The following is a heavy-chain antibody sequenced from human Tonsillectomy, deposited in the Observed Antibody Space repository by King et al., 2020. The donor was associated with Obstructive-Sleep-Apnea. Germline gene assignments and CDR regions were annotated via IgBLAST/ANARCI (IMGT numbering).Heavy chain of an antibody. CDR1: GFTFDDSA. Sequence: EVQLVESGGGLVQPGRSLRLSCAASGFTFDDSAMHWVRQAPGKGLEWVSGISWNSGSIGYADSVKGRFTISRDNAKNSLYLQMNSLRAEDTALYYCAKDMLEGSGSGSYYPLYYGMDVWGQGTTVTVSS. J-gene: IGHJ6*02. CDR3: AKDMLEGSGSGSYYPLYYGMDV. CDR2: ISWNSGSI. V-gene: IGHV3-9*01. D-gene: IGHD3-10*01.